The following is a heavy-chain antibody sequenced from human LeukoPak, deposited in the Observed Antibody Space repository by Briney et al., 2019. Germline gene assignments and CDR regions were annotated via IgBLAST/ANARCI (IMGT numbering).Heavy chain of an antibody. CDR2: IYTSGIT. D-gene: IGHD3-10*01. CDR1: VGSLSSYY. J-gene: IGHJ5*02. CDR3: ASESYYYCSGSYRTNWLDP. V-gene: IGHV4-4*07. Sequence: SETLSLTCTVPVGSLSSYYWSWIPQPAGKGLEWIGRIYTSGITNYNPSLKSRVTIAVDTSKNHFSRKLSSVTAADTAVYYCASESYYYCSGSYRTNWLDPWGQGTLVSVFS.